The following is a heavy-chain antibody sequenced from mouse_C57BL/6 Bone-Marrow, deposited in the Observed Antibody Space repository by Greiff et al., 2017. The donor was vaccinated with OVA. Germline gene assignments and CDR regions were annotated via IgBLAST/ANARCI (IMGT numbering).Heavy chain of an antibody. CDR3: ARDVGDDDWYFDV. Sequence: EVKLLESGPGLVKPSQTVFLTCTVTGISITTGNYRWSWIRQFPGNKLEWIGYIYYSGTITYNPSLTSRTTITRDTPKNQFFLEMNSLTAEDTATYYCARDVGDDDWYFDVWGTGTTVTVSS. CDR1: GISITTGNYR. CDR2: IYYSGTI. J-gene: IGHJ1*03. V-gene: IGHV3-5*01.